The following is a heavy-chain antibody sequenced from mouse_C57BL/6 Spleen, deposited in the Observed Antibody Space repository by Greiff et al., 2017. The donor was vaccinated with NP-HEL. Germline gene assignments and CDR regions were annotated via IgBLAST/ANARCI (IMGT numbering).Heavy chain of an antibody. CDR3: ASPMVTTFLFDY. V-gene: IGHV1-64*01. Sequence: QVQLQQPGAELVKPGASVKLSCKASGYTFTSYWLHWVKQRPGQGLEWIGMIHPNSCSTNYNEKFKSKATLTVDKSSSTAYMQLSSLTSEDSAVYYCASPMVTTFLFDYWGQGTTLTVSS. CDR1: GYTFTSYW. J-gene: IGHJ2*01. D-gene: IGHD2-2*01. CDR2: IHPNSCST.